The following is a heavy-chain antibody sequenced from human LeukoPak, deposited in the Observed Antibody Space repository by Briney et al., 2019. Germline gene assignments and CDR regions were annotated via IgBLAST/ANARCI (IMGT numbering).Heavy chain of an antibody. J-gene: IGHJ4*02. D-gene: IGHD5-18*01. Sequence: SETLSLTCTVSGGSISSSNHYWGWIRQPPGKGLEFIGSISYSGSTYYNLSLKSRVTISVDTSKNQFSLKLSSVTAADTAVYYCARLEDTAMVGIDYWGQGTLVTVSS. CDR3: ARLEDTAMVGIDY. CDR2: ISYSGST. CDR1: GGSISSSNHY. V-gene: IGHV4-39*07.